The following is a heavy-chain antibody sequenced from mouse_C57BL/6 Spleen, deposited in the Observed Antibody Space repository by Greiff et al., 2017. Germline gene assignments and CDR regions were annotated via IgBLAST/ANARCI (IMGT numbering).Heavy chain of an antibody. CDR1: GYTFTSYW. D-gene: IGHD1-1*01. CDR2: IDPSDSYT. CDR3: ARKGTTVVAHDY. J-gene: IGHJ2*01. Sequence: VKLQQPGAELVKPGASVKLSCKASGYTFTSYWMQWVKQRPGQGLEWIGEIDPSDSYTNYNQKFKGKATLTVDPSSSTAYMQLSSLTSEDSAVYYCARKGTTVVAHDYWGQGTTLTVSS. V-gene: IGHV1-50*01.